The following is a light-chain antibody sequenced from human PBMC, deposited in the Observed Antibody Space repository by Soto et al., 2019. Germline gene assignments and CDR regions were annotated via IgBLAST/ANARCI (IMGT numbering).Light chain of an antibody. CDR2: GAS. V-gene: IGKV1-39*01. CDR1: QRIFSS. Sequence: DIQMTQSPSSLSASVGDRVTITCRASQRIFSSLNWYQQKPGKAPKLLIYGASNLHSGVSSRFSGSGSGTDFTLTISALQPDDAATYYCQQSYSAPSITFGQGTRLEIK. J-gene: IGKJ5*01. CDR3: QQSYSAPSIT.